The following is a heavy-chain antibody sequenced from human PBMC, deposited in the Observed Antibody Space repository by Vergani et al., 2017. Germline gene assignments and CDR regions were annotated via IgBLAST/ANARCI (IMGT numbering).Heavy chain of an antibody. CDR3: ARILTIFGVVMAFDY. D-gene: IGHD3-3*01. J-gene: IGHJ4*02. V-gene: IGHV4-34*01. CDR1: GGSFSGYY. CDR2: INHSGST. Sequence: QGQLQQWGAGLLKPSETLSLTCAVYGGSFSGYYWSWIRQPPGKGLEGIGEINHSGSTNYNPSLKSRVTISVDTSKNQFSLKLSSVTAADTAVYYCARILTIFGVVMAFDYWGQGTLVTVSS.